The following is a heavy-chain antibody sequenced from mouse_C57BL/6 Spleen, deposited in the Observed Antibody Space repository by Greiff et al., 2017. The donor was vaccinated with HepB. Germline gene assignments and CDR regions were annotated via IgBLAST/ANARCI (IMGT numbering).Heavy chain of an antibody. J-gene: IGHJ4*01. V-gene: IGHV1-59*01. CDR3: ARDEGRAMDY. Sequence: QVQLQQPGAELVRPGTSVKLSCKASGYTFTSYWMHWVKQRPGQGLEWIGVIDPSDSYTNYNQKFKGKATLTVDTSSSTAYMQLSSLTSEDSAVYYCARDEGRAMDYWGQGTSVPVSS. CDR1: GYTFTSYW. CDR2: IDPSDSYT.